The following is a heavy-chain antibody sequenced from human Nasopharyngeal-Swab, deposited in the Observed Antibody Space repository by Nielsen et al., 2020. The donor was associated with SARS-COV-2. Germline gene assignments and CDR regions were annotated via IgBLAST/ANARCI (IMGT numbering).Heavy chain of an antibody. Sequence: GESLKISCAASGFTLSSYAMHWVRQAPGKGLEWVAVISYDGSNKYYADSVKGRFTISRDNSKNTLYLQMNSLRAEDTAVYYCATPTGYSSSWDAFDIWGQGTMVTVSS. J-gene: IGHJ3*02. CDR1: GFTLSSYA. CDR2: ISYDGSNK. CDR3: ATPTGYSSSWDAFDI. D-gene: IGHD6-13*01. V-gene: IGHV3-30*04.